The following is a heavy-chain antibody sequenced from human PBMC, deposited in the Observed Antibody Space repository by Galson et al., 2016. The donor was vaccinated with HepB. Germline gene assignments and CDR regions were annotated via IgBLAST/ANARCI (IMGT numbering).Heavy chain of an antibody. D-gene: IGHD1-14*01. CDR1: GFTFRSYA. J-gene: IGHJ4*02. Sequence: SLRLSCAASGFTFRSYAMSWVRQAPGKGLEWISAISGDSGSIYYADSVKGRFTISRDNSKTTVYLQMNSLRAEDTAVYYCAKKNPDRSNQGQPLDYWGQGTLVTVSS. CDR2: ISGDSGSI. CDR3: AKKNPDRSNQGQPLDY. V-gene: IGHV3-23*01.